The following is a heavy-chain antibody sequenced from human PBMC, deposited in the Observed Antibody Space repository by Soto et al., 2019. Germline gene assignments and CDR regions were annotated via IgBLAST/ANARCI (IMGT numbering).Heavy chain of an antibody. V-gene: IGHV1-2*04. J-gene: IGHJ6*02. CDR1: GYTFTGYY. CDR3: ARADRGEVVLSGSYYYYYGMDV. Sequence: ASVKVSCKASGYTFTGYYMHWVRQAPGQGLEWMGWINPNSGGTNYAQKFQGWVTMTRDTSISTAYMELSRLRSDDTAVYYCARADRGEVVLSGSYYYYYGMDVWGQGTTVTVSS. CDR2: INPNSGGT. D-gene: IGHD3-10*01.